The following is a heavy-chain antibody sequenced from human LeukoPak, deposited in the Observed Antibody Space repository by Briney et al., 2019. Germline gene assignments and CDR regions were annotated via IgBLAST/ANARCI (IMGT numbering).Heavy chain of an antibody. D-gene: IGHD5-18*01. CDR3: AGHTLTYYYYMDV. CDR2: ISGSGTTI. J-gene: IGHJ6*03. Sequence: NPGGSLRLSCAASGFTFSDSYMSWVRQAPGKGLEWVSYISGSGTTISYVDSVKGRFTISRDNANNSLFLQMSSLRAEDTAVYYCAGHTLTYYYYMDVWGKGTTVTISS. CDR1: GFTFSDSY. V-gene: IGHV3-11*01.